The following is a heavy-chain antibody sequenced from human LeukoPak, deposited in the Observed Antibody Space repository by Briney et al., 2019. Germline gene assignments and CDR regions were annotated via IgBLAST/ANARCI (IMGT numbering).Heavy chain of an antibody. CDR2: ISYDGSNK. CDR3: AREGDDRSSGRTDDAFDI. Sequence: GGSLRLSCAASGFTFSSYGMHWVRQAPGKGLEWVAVISYDGSNKYYADSVKGRFTISRDDSKNTLYLQMNSLRAEDTAVYYCAREGDDRSSGRTDDAFDIWGQGTMVTVSS. D-gene: IGHD6-19*01. J-gene: IGHJ3*02. V-gene: IGHV3-30*03. CDR1: GFTFSSYG.